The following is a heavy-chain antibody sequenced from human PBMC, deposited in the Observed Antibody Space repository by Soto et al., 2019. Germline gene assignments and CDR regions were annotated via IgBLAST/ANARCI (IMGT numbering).Heavy chain of an antibody. J-gene: IGHJ6*03. D-gene: IGHD3-10*01. CDR2: ISPNGGI. V-gene: IGHV3-23*01. CDR1: GFIFSGHA. Sequence: GGSLRLSCAASGFIFSGHAMSWVRLAPGKGLEWVSIISPNGGIYYADSVKGRFTISRDNSRNTVYLQMNSLTTDDTAIYYCAKDGNYYASGRGYMDVWGKGATVTVSS. CDR3: AKDGNYYASGRGYMDV.